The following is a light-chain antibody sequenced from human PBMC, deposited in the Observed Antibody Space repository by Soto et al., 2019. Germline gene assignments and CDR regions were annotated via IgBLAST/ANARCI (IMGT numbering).Light chain of an antibody. CDR3: QQTFRTPWT. Sequence: DIQMTQSPSSLSASVGDRVTITCRASQSINNYLNWFQQKPGKAPALLIYAATTVQSGVPSTFSGSGSGTHFTLTISSLQPDDFATYWCQQTFRTPWTFGQGTSVDIK. CDR2: AAT. V-gene: IGKV1-39*01. J-gene: IGKJ1*01. CDR1: QSINNY.